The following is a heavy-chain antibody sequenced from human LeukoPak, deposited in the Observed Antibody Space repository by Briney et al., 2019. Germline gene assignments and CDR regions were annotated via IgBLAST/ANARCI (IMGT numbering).Heavy chain of an antibody. CDR3: ARPVGGGEAFDI. D-gene: IGHD1-26*01. CDR1: GGSFSGYY. V-gene: IGHV4-34*01. J-gene: IGHJ3*02. CDR2: INHSGST. Sequence: SETLSLTCAVYGGSFSGYYWTWIRQPPGKGLEWVGEINHSGSTSYNPSLKSRVTISLDTSKNQFFLKLSSVTAADTAVYYCARPVGGGEAFDIWGQGTMVTVSS.